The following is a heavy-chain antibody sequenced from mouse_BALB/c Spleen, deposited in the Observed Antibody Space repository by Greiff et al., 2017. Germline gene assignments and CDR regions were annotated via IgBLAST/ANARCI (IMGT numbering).Heavy chain of an antibody. CDR2: INPYNGDT. CDR1: GYSFTGYT. J-gene: IGHJ4*01. V-gene: IGHV1-37*01. Sequence: EVQLQQSGPELVQPGASLKISCTASGYSFTGYTMNWVKQSHGKSLEWIGRINPYNGDTFYNQKFKGKATLTVDKSSSTAHMELLSLTSEDSAVYYCGRNGAMDYWGQGTSVTVSS. CDR3: GRNGAMDY.